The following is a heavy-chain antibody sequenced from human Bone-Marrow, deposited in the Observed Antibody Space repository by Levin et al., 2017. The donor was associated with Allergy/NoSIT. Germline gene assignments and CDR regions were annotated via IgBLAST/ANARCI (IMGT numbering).Heavy chain of an antibody. CDR2: ISESDNTI. V-gene: IGHV3-48*03. Sequence: GESLKISCAAAGFTFRSYEMNWVRQAPGKGLEWVSYISESDNTISYADSVKGRFTISRDNAQNSLYLQMNSLRAEDTAVYYCARMFSGYDSNLDYWGQGTLVTVSS. J-gene: IGHJ4*02. CDR1: GFTFRSYE. CDR3: ARMFSGYDSNLDY. D-gene: IGHD5-12*01.